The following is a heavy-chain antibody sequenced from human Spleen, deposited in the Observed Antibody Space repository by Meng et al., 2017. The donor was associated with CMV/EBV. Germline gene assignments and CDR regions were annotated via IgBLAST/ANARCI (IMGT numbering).Heavy chain of an antibody. D-gene: IGHD1-26*01. CDR2: VQRESDGGTT. CDR1: GFSFRNAW. CDR3: ARDLVGATGGYYYYYGMDV. J-gene: IGHJ6*02. Sequence: GESLKISCTASGFSFRNAWMSWVRQAPGKGLEWVGRVQRESDGGTTDYAAAVEGRFSISRDDSKNTVYLQMNSLKIEDTAVYYCARDLVGATGGYYYYYGMDVWGQGTTVTVSS. V-gene: IGHV3-15*01.